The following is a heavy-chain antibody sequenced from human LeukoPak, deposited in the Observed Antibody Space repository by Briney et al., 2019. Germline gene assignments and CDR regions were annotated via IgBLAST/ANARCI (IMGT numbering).Heavy chain of an antibody. Sequence: PSETLSLTCTVSGGSISSGGYYWSWIRQHPGKGLEWFGYIYYSGSTYYNPAVKSRVTISVDRSKNQFSLKLSSVTAADTAVYYCAREGSSDDNWFDPWGQGTLVTVSS. J-gene: IGHJ5*02. CDR3: AREGSSDDNWFDP. V-gene: IGHV4-31*03. CDR2: IYYSGST. D-gene: IGHD2-2*01. CDR1: GGSISSGGYY.